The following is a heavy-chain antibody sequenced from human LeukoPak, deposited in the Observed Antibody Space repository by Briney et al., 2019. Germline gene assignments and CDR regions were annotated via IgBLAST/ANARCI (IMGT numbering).Heavy chain of an antibody. D-gene: IGHD2-15*01. CDR1: GFTYSNYW. J-gene: IGHJ2*01. CDR3: ARDASPGYFDL. CDR2: ITNDGSAT. V-gene: IGHV3-74*01. Sequence: GGSLRLSCAVSGFTYSNYWMHWVRQGPGEGLAWVSRITNDGSATGYADSVKGRFTISRDNAKNTLYLHMDSLSPEDTAVYYCARDASPGYFDLWGRGTLVTVSS.